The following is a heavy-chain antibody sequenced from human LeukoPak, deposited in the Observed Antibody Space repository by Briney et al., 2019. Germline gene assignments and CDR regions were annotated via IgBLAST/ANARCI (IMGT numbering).Heavy chain of an antibody. Sequence: PGGSLRLSCAASGFTFSSYAMHWVRQAPGKGLEWVAVISYDGSNKYYADSVKGRFTISRDNSKNTLYLQMNSLRAEDTAVCYCARDRTTSIAAAGLFFDYWGQGTLVTVSS. J-gene: IGHJ4*02. V-gene: IGHV3-30-3*01. CDR1: GFTFSSYA. D-gene: IGHD6-13*01. CDR2: ISYDGSNK. CDR3: ARDRTTSIAAAGLFFDY.